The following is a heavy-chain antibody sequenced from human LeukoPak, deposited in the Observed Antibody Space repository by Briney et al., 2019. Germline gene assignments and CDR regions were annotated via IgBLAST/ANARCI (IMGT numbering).Heavy chain of an antibody. D-gene: IGHD2-21*02. CDR1: VFTFRSYW. CDR2: INSDGSSI. V-gene: IGHV3-74*01. Sequence: GGPLTLPCEASVFTFRSYWMYWVRQAPGKGLVWVSRINSDGSSISYADSVKGRFTISRDNAKNTLYLHMNSLRAEDTAVYYCVVANCGGDCSHWGQGTLVTVSS. CDR3: VVANCGGDCSH. J-gene: IGHJ4*02.